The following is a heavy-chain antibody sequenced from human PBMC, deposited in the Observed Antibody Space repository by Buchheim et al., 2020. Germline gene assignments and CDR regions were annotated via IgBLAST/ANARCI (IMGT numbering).Heavy chain of an antibody. CDR2: IDSDGSGT. Sequence: EVQLVESGGGLVQPGGSLRLSCAASGFTFSSNWMHWVRQAPGKGLVWVSRIDSDGSGTTYADSVKGRFTISRDNAKNTLYLQMNSLRAEDTAVYYCARVAYSGAWVSLDYWGQGTL. CDR3: ARVAYSGAWVSLDY. CDR1: GFTFSSNW. D-gene: IGHD6-19*01. V-gene: IGHV3-74*01. J-gene: IGHJ4*02.